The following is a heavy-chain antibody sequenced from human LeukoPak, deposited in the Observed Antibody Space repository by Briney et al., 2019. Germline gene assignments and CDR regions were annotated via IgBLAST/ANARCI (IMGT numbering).Heavy chain of an antibody. J-gene: IGHJ6*02. CDR3: ARGSRMTTVTRYYYYYYGMDV. Sequence: GASVKVSCKASGYTFTSYGISWVRQAPGQGLEWMGWISAYNGNTNYAQKLQGRVTMTTGTSTSTAYMELRSLRSDDTAVYYCARGSRMTTVTRYYYYYYGMDVWGQGTTVTVSS. CDR2: ISAYNGNT. V-gene: IGHV1-18*01. CDR1: GYTFTSYG. D-gene: IGHD4-11*01.